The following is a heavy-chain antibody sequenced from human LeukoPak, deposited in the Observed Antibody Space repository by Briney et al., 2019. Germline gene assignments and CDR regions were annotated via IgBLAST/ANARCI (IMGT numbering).Heavy chain of an antibody. Sequence: GGSQRLSCAASGFTFSSYGMHWVRQAPGKGLEWVAVIWYDGSNKYYADSVKGRFTISRDNSKNTLYLQMNSLRAEDTAVYYCARDLGNWYFDLWGRGTLVTVSS. CDR1: GFTFSSYG. V-gene: IGHV3-33*01. CDR3: ARDLGNWYFDL. J-gene: IGHJ2*01. CDR2: IWYDGSNK.